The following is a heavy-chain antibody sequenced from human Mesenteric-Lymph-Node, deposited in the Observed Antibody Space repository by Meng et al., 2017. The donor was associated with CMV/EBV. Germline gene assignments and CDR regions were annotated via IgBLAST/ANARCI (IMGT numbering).Heavy chain of an antibody. D-gene: IGHD6-13*01. V-gene: IGHV3-23*01. CDR1: GFSFSTYS. J-gene: IGHJ4*02. Sequence: GESLKISCVTSGFSFSTYSMGWVRQAPGKGLEWVSAISGSGGSTYYADSVKGRFTISRDNSKNTLYQQMNSLRAEDTAVYYCAKDPTSSSWYSYFYWGQGTLVTVSS. CDR3: AKDPTSSSWYSYFY. CDR2: ISGSGGST.